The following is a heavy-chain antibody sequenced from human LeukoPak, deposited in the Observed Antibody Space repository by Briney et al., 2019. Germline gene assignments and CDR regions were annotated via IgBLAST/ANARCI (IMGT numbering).Heavy chain of an antibody. Sequence: GASVKVSCKASGYTFTSYGISWVRQAPGQGLEWMGRIIPILGIANYAQKFQGRVTITADKSTSTAYMELSSLRSEDTAVYYCARDSGMVRGAPAGYWGQGTLVTVSS. D-gene: IGHD3-10*01. J-gene: IGHJ4*02. CDR3: ARDSGMVRGAPAGY. CDR1: GYTFTSYG. V-gene: IGHV1-69*04. CDR2: IIPILGIA.